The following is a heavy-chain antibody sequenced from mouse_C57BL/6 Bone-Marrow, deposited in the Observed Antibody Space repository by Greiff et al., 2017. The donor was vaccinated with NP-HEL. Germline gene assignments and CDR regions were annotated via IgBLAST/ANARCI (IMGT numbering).Heavy chain of an antibody. CDR3: RDYGSSLHWYFDV. CDR1: GYTFTDHT. D-gene: IGHD1-1*01. V-gene: IGHV1-78*01. CDR2: IYPRDGST. J-gene: IGHJ1*03. Sequence: VKLVESDAELVKPGASVKISCKVSGYTFTDHTIHWMKQRPEQGLEWIGYIYPRDGSTKYNEKFKGKATLTADKSSSTAYMQLNSLTSEDSAVYFCRDYGSSLHWYFDVWGTGTTVTVSS.